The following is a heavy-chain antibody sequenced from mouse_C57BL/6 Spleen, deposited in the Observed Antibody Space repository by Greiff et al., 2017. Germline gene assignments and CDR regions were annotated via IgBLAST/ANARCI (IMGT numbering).Heavy chain of an antibody. CDR2: IDPEDGGT. CDR1: GFNFKDYY. V-gene: IGHV14-1*01. D-gene: IGHD1-1*01. CDR3: TPTGYGSSYWRFAY. J-gene: IGHJ3*01. Sequence: VQLQQPGAELVRPGASVKLSCKASGFNFKDYYMHWVKQRPEQGLEWIGRIDPEDGGTEYAPKFQGKATMTADTSSNTAYLQLSSLTSEDTAVYYCTPTGYGSSYWRFAYWGQGTLVTVSA.